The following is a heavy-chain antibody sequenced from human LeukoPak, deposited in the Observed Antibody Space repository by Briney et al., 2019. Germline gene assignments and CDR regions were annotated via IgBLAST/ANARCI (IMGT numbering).Heavy chain of an antibody. Sequence: SETLSLTCTVSGGSISSYYWSWIRQPPGKGLEWIGYISYSGSTNYNPSLKSRVTISVDTSKNQFSLKLTSVTAADTAVYYCARVYSSGSAIFYFDYWGQGTLVTVSS. CDR3: ARVYSSGSAIFYFDY. V-gene: IGHV4-59*08. J-gene: IGHJ4*02. D-gene: IGHD6-19*01. CDR2: ISYSGST. CDR1: GGSISSYY.